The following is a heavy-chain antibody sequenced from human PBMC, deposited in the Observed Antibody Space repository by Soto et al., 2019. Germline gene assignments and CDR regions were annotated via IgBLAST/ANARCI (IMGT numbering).Heavy chain of an antibody. J-gene: IGHJ6*02. CDR1: GFTFTSFA. CDR3: AKVTKRAAAGRYEYYKYGMDV. D-gene: IGHD6-13*01. CDR2: ISGSGGAT. V-gene: IGHV3-23*01. Sequence: LRLSCAASGFTFTSFAVSWVRQAPGKGLEWVSAISGSGGATYYADSVKGRFTVSRDNSKNTLFLQMNGLRAEDTAVYYCAKVTKRAAAGRYEYYKYGMDVWGQGTTVTVSS.